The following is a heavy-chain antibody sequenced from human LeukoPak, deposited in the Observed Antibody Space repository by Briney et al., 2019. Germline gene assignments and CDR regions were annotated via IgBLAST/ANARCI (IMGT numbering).Heavy chain of an antibody. Sequence: ASVKVSCKASGYTFTSYGISWVRQAPGEGLEWMGWISAYNGNTNYAQKLQGRVTMTTDTSTSTAYMELRSLRSDDTAVYYCARRSVDIVATIRDDYWGQGTLVTVSS. CDR3: ARRSVDIVATIRDDY. CDR1: GYTFTSYG. CDR2: ISAYNGNT. D-gene: IGHD5-12*01. J-gene: IGHJ4*02. V-gene: IGHV1-18*01.